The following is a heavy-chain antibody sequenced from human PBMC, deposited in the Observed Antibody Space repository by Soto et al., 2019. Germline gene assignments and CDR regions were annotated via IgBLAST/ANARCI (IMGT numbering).Heavy chain of an antibody. Sequence: PSETLSLTCTVSGGSISSYYWSWIRQPQGKGLEWIGYIYAEARPNSTPSLISRVTISVDTSKNLFSLKLSSVTAAGTAVYYCARDATYSSSWYYYGMDVWGQGTTVTVSS. CDR3: ARDATYSSSWYYYGMDV. J-gene: IGHJ6*02. CDR1: GGSISSYY. CDR2: IYAEARP. V-gene: IGHV4-59*01. D-gene: IGHD6-13*01.